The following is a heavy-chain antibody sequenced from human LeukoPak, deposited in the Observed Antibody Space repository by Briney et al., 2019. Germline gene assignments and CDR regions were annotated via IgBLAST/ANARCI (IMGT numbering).Heavy chain of an antibody. D-gene: IGHD6-19*01. J-gene: IGHJ4*02. CDR3: ARDRGSSGHKPYDY. Sequence: PGGSLRLSCAASGFTLSSYAMHWVRQAPGKGLEWVAVISYDGSNKYYADSVKGRFTIPRDNSKNTLYLQMNSLRAEDTAVYYCARDRGSSGHKPYDYWGQGTLVTVSS. CDR2: ISYDGSNK. V-gene: IGHV3-30*04. CDR1: GFTLSSYA.